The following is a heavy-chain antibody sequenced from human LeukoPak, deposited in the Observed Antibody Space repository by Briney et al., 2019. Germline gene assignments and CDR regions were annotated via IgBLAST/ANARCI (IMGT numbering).Heavy chain of an antibody. V-gene: IGHV4-34*01. CDR3: ARGRGYSYGFFDY. Sequence: PSETLSLTCAVYGGSFSGYYWSWIRRPPGKGLEWIGEINHSGSTNYNPSLKSRVTISVDTSKNQFSLKLSSVTAADTAVYYCARGRGYSYGFFDYWGQGTLVTVSS. CDR2: INHSGST. CDR1: GGSFSGYY. D-gene: IGHD5-18*01. J-gene: IGHJ4*02.